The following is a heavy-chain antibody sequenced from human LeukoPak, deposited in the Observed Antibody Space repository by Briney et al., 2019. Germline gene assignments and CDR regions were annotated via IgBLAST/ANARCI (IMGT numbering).Heavy chain of an antibody. Sequence: PGGSLRLSCTASGSTFSDYAMHWVRQAPGKGLEWVAFVRYDGSIKYYADSLKGRFTISRDNSKSTLYLQMDSLRSDDTAAYYCARCVGRKDHYYYMDVWGTGTTVTVSS. CDR3: ARCVGRKDHYYYMDV. CDR2: VRYDGSIK. V-gene: IGHV3-30*02. J-gene: IGHJ6*03. CDR1: GSTFSDYA.